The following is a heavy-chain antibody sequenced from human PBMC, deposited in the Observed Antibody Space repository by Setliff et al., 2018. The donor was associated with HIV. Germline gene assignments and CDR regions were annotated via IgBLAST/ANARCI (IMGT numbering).Heavy chain of an antibody. V-gene: IGHV5-51*01. D-gene: IGHD5-18*01. Sequence: PGESLKISCKVSGYSFASSWIGWVRQMPGKGLEWMVLFYPGDSDTVYSPSFQGQFTISADRSISTAYLQMNSLRAEDTAVYYCASIELAAMVPVDYWGQGTLVTVSS. CDR3: ASIELAAMVPVDY. CDR2: FYPGDSDT. CDR1: GYSFASSW. J-gene: IGHJ4*02.